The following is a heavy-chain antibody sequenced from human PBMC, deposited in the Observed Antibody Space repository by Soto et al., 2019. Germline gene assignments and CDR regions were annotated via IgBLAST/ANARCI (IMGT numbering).Heavy chain of an antibody. Sequence: RLSCAASGFTFSIYSMNLFRQAPGKGLELVSSISISSLIYYADSVKGRFTISRDNAKNSLYLQMNRLRAEDTAVYYCARPPYGTGRPFDFDIWGQGKMVTVSS. CDR1: GFTFSIYS. J-gene: IGHJ3*02. CDR2: ISISSLI. CDR3: ARPPYGTGRPFDFDI. V-gene: IGHV3-21*01. D-gene: IGHD3-10*01.